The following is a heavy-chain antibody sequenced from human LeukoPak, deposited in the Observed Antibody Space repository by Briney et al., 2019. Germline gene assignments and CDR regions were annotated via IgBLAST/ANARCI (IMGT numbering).Heavy chain of an antibody. J-gene: IGHJ4*02. D-gene: IGHD6-6*01. CDR2: TFYSGNT. CDR3: ARHLPYSSSSYFNY. CDR1: GGSISSNNYY. Sequence: SETLSLTCTVSGGSISSNNYYWGWIRQPPGKGLEWIGSTFYSGNTYYNPSLKSRVTISVDTSKNHFPLKLSSVTAADTAVYYCARHLPYSSSSYFNYWGQGTLVTVSS. V-gene: IGHV4-39*01.